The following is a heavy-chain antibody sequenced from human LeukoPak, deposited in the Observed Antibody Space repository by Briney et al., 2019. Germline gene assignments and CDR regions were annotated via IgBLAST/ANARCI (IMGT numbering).Heavy chain of an antibody. CDR3: ARFSVGGTYYPNY. J-gene: IGHJ4*02. Sequence: GESLKISCKGSGYNFINYWIGWVRQMPGKGLEWMGIIYPGDSDTRYSPSFQGQVTISADKSISTAYLQWSSLKASDTAMYYCARFSVGGTYYPNYWGQGTLVSVSS. CDR2: IYPGDSDT. CDR1: GYNFINYW. V-gene: IGHV5-51*01. D-gene: IGHD1-26*01.